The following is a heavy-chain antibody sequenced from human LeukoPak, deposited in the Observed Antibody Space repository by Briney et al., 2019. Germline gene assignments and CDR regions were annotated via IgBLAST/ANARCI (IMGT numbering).Heavy chain of an antibody. CDR3: ARDRLRGGFDP. J-gene: IGHJ5*02. Sequence: PGGSLRLSCAASGFTFSSYSMNWVRQAPGKGLEWVSYISSSSSTIYYADSVKGRFTISRDNAKNSLYLQMNSLRAEDTAVYYCARDRLRGGFDPWGQGTLVTVSS. D-gene: IGHD3-16*01. CDR1: GFTFSSYS. CDR2: ISSSSSTI. V-gene: IGHV3-48*01.